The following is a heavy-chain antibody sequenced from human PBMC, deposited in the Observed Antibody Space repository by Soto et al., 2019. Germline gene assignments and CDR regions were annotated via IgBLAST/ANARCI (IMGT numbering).Heavy chain of an antibody. CDR3: ARGRLFSSWSRGLGYYGIDD. D-gene: IGHD6-13*01. CDR1: GYTFTNYY. CDR2: ISPSGGGT. J-gene: IGHJ6*02. V-gene: IGHV1-46*01. Sequence: QVQLVQSGAEVTKPGASVKISCKASGYTFTNYYMHWVRQAPGQGPEWMGIISPSGGGTSNAQKFQGSLTLTADTATSTFYMKLSRLTSEDTAVYYCARGRLFSSWSRGLGYYGIDDWGHGTTVTVSS.